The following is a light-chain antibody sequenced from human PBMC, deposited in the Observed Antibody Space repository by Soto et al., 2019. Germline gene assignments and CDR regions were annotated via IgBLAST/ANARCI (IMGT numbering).Light chain of an antibody. CDR1: QSINSN. CDR3: QQYNKWPPET. Sequence: EIVLTHSPGTLSFSPLEIATLSCSSSQSINSNYFAWYQQKPGQAPRLLFYGASTRATCIPARFSGSGSGTEYTLTIISLQSEDFAVYYCQQYNKWPPETFGQGTKVDIK. J-gene: IGKJ1*01. CDR2: GAS. V-gene: IGKV3-15*01.